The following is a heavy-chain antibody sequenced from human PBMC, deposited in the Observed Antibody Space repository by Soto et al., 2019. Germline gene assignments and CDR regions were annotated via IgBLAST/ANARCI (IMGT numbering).Heavy chain of an antibody. J-gene: IGHJ4*02. CDR3: ARENPTSWLTGYYYLDY. CDR2: IYSGGST. Sequence: EVQLVESGGGLVQPGGSLRLSCAASGFTVSSNFMSWVRQAPGKGLEWVSVIYSGGSTYYADSVKGRCTISRHNSKNTLYLQMNTLRAEDTAVYYCARENPTSWLTGYYYLDYWGQGTLVTVSS. CDR1: GFTVSSNF. V-gene: IGHV3-53*04. D-gene: IGHD3-9*01.